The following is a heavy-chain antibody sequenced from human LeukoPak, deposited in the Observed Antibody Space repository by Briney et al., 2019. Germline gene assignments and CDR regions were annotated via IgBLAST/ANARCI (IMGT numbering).Heavy chain of an antibody. Sequence: SETLSLTCTVSGGSISSYYWSWIRQPPGKGLEWIGRIYTSGSTDYNPSLKSRVTISVDTSKNQFSLKLSSVTAADTAVYYCARASYNWNDGGYYFDYWGQGTLVTVSS. V-gene: IGHV4-4*09. J-gene: IGHJ4*02. CDR3: ARASYNWNDGGYYFDY. CDR2: IYTSGST. D-gene: IGHD1-20*01. CDR1: GGSISSYY.